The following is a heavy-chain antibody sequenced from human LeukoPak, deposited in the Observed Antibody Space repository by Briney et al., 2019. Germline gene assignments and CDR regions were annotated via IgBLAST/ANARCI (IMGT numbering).Heavy chain of an antibody. V-gene: IGHV3-21*01. Sequence: GGSLRLSCAASGFIFSSYSMNWVRQAPGKGLEWVSLFSRTGSHIYYADSVKGRFTVSRDNAKNSLYLQMNSLRAEDTAVYYCTRDECSGSYSCDFDIWGQGTMVTVSS. CDR1: GFIFSSYS. J-gene: IGHJ3*02. CDR2: FSRTGSHI. D-gene: IGHD3-16*01. CDR3: TRDECSGSYSCDFDI.